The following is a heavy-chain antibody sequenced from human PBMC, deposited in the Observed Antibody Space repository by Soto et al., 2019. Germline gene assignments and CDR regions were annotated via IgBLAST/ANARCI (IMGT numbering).Heavy chain of an antibody. D-gene: IGHD5-12*01. Sequence: SETLSLTCAVSGGSISSGGYSWSWIRQPPGKGLEWIGYIYYNGSTYYNPSLKSRVTISVDTSKNQFSLKLGSVTAADTAVYYCARSHIVPRLFMYPYDYWGQGTLVTXSS. CDR2: IYYNGST. J-gene: IGHJ4*02. V-gene: IGHV4-30-2*01. CDR3: ARSHIVPRLFMYPYDY. CDR1: GGSISSGGYS.